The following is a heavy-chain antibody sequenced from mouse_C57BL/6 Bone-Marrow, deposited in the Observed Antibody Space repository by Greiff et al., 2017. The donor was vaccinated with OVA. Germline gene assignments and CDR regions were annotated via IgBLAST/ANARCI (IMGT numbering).Heavy chain of an antibody. CDR2: IDPNSGGT. CDR3: ARRGSSYPLYAMDY. J-gene: IGHJ4*01. D-gene: IGHD1-1*01. CDR1: GYTFTSYW. Sequence: QVQLKQPGAELVKPGASVKLSCKASGYTFTSYWMHWVKQRPGRGLEWIGRIDPNSGGTKYNEKFKSKATLTVDKPSSTAYMQLSSLTSEDSAVYYCARRGSSYPLYAMDYWGQGTSVTVSS. V-gene: IGHV1-72*01.